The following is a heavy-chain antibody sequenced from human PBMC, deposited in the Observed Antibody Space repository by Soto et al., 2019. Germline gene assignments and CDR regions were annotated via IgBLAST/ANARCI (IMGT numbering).Heavy chain of an antibody. CDR3: ARVVPGAEAWFGP. Sequence: ASVKVSCKTSGYTFSNYGITWVRQAPGQPLEWLGWISLYSDGTNYAQKLQGRVSMTTDTSTTTAYMELRSLRYDDTAVYYCARVVPGAEAWFGPWGQGTLVTV. J-gene: IGHJ5*02. D-gene: IGHD2-2*01. V-gene: IGHV1-18*01. CDR1: GYTFSNYG. CDR2: ISLYSDGT.